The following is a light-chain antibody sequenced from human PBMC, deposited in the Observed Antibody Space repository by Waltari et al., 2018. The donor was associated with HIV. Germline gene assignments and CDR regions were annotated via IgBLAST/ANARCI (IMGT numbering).Light chain of an antibody. Sequence: DIVMTQSPDSMAVSLGERATTHCKSSQSVLHSSNNKNYVAWYQQKPGQPPNLLIYWAPTRESGVPDRFSGSASGTDFTLTISSLQAEDVAVYYCQQYYNSPLTFGQGSKVEIK. J-gene: IGKJ1*01. CDR3: QQYYNSPLT. CDR1: QSVLHSSNNKNY. CDR2: WAP. V-gene: IGKV4-1*01.